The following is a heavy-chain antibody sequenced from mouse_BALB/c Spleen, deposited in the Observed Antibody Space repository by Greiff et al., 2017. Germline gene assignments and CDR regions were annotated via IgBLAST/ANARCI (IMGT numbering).Heavy chain of an antibody. CDR2: ISDGGSYT. CDR3: ARDGNGNYAYAMDY. Sequence: EVKVEESGGGLVKPGGSLKLSCAASGFTFSDYYMYWVRQTPEKRLEWVATISDGGSYTYYPDSVKGRFTISRDNAKNNLYLQMSSLKSEDTAMYYCARDGNGNYAYAMDYWGQGTSVTVSS. D-gene: IGHD2-1*01. CDR1: GFTFSDYY. J-gene: IGHJ4*01. V-gene: IGHV5-4*02.